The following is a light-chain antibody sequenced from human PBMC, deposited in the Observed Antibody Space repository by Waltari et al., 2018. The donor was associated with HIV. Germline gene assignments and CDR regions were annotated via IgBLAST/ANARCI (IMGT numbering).Light chain of an antibody. CDR2: EHN. CDR1: STDIGSYNY. CDR3: SSYAGSNIVL. V-gene: IGLV2-8*01. Sequence: QSALTQPPSASGSPGQSVTISCTGTSTDIGSYNYVSWYPQHPGKAPNLIIYEHNKRLSGVPERFSGSKSGDAASLTVSGLQAEDEADYDCSSYAGSNIVLFGGGTKLTVL. J-gene: IGLJ2*01.